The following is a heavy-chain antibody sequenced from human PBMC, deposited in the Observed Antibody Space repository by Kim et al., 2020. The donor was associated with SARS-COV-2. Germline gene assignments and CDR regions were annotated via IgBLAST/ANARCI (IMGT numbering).Heavy chain of an antibody. J-gene: IGHJ4*02. CDR1: GFTFSSYE. CDR2: ISSSGSTI. V-gene: IGHV3-48*03. D-gene: IGHD2-15*01. Sequence: GGSLRLSCAVSGFTFSSYEMNWVRQAPGNGLEWVSYISSSGSTIYYADSVKGRFTISRDKAKNSLYLQMNSLRVEDTAVYYCARGFGYCDGGSCYSFVGYWGQGTLVTVSS. CDR3: ARGFGYCDGGSCYSFVGY.